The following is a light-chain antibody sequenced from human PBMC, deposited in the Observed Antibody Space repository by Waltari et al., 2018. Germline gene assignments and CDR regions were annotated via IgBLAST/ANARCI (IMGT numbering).Light chain of an antibody. CDR3: SSYTSSSTSVV. CDR1: SSDVGGSNY. Sequence: QSALTQTASVSGSPGQSITISCTGTSSDVGGSNYVSWYQHHPGKTPKLMIYDVSKRPSGVSNRFSGSKSGTTASLTIAGRQAEDEADYYCSSYTSSSTSVVFGGGTKLTVL. V-gene: IGLV2-14*03. J-gene: IGLJ2*01. CDR2: DVS.